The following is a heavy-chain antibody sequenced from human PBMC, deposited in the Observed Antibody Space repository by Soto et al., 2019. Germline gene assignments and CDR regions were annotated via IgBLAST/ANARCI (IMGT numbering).Heavy chain of an antibody. D-gene: IGHD3-3*01. CDR1: GFTFSDNY. V-gene: IGHV3-11*01. CDR2: ISSSGSTI. Sequence: GGALRLSCAASGFTFSDNYMSWIRQAPGKGLEWVSYISSSGSTIYYADSVKGRFTISRDNAKNSLYLQMNSLRAEDTAVYYCPREGLGIAIFGVVITWGQGTPVPVSS. CDR3: PREGLGIAIFGVVIT. J-gene: IGHJ4*02.